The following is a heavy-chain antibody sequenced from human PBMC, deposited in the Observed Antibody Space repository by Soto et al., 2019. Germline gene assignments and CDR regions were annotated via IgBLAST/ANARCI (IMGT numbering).Heavy chain of an antibody. V-gene: IGHV1-8*01. CDR2: MNPNSGNT. CDR1: GYTFTSYD. J-gene: IGHJ6*04. Sequence: QVQLVQSGAEVKKSGASVKVSCKASGYTFTSYDINWVRQATGLGLEWMGWMNPNSGNTGYAQNFQGRVTITRDTSINTPYMELSSLRSEDTAVYFCARSYFSSTSCRQLDVWGKGTTVTVSS. D-gene: IGHD2-2*01. CDR3: ARSYFSSTSCRQLDV.